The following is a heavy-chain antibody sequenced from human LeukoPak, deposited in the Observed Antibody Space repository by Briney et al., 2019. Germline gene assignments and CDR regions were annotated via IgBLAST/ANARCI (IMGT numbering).Heavy chain of an antibody. CDR3: ARDQPWTTGFDI. V-gene: IGHV4-30-2*01. Sequence: SQTLSLTCTVSGGSISSGGYYWSWIRQPPGKGLEWIGYIYHSGSTYYNPSLKSRVTISVDRSKNQFSLKLSSVTAADTALYFCARDQPWTTGFDIWGQGTMVTVSS. CDR2: IYHSGST. D-gene: IGHD2-8*02. CDR1: GGSISSGGYY. J-gene: IGHJ3*02.